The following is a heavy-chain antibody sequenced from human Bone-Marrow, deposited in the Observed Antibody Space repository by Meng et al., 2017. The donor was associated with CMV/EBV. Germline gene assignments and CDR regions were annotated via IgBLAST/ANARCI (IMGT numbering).Heavy chain of an antibody. D-gene: IGHD3-10*01. CDR3: ARDVGYYYGSGSWGPFDP. V-gene: IGHV3-20*04. CDR1: GFTFDDYG. J-gene: IGHJ5*02. Sequence: GESLKISCAASGFTFDDYGMSWVRQAPGKGLEWVSGINWNGGSTGYADSVKGRFTISRDNAKNSLYLQMNSLRAEDTAVYYCARDVGYYYGSGSWGPFDPWGQGTLVTVSS. CDR2: INWNGGST.